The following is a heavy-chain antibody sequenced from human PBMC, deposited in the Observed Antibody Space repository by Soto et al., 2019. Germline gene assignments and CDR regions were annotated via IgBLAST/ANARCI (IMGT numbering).Heavy chain of an antibody. J-gene: IGHJ3*02. CDR2: IYYSGST. Sequence: SETLSLTCTVSGGSISSGGYYWSWIRQHPGKGLEWIGYIYYSGSTYYNPSLKSRVTISVDTSKNQFSLKLSSVTAADTAVYYCARLADTAMATGAFDIWGQGTMVTVSS. CDR3: ARLADTAMATGAFDI. CDR1: GGSISSGGYY. D-gene: IGHD5-18*01. V-gene: IGHV4-31*03.